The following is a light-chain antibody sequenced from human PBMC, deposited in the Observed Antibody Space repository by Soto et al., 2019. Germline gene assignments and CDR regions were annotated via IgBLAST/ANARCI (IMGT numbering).Light chain of an antibody. CDR2: GAS. V-gene: IGKV3-20*01. J-gene: IGKJ1*01. CDR3: QQYGSSPQT. CDR1: QSLSSSY. Sequence: EIVLTQSPGTLSLSPGERATLYCRATQSLSSSYLAWYQQKPGQAPRLLIYGASSRATGIPDRFSGSGSGTDFTLTISRLEPEDFAVYYCQQYGSSPQTFGQGTKVDIK.